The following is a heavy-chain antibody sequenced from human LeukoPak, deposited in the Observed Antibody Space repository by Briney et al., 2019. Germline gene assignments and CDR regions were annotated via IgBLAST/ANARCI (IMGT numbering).Heavy chain of an antibody. CDR2: INHSGST. Sequence: SETLSLTCAVYGGSFSGYYWSWIRQPPGKGLEWIGEINHSGSTNYNPSLKSRVTISVDTSKNQFSLKLTSVTAADTAVYYCARDPPGHVAFDIWGQGTMVTVSS. CDR3: ARDPPGHVAFDI. J-gene: IGHJ3*02. CDR1: GGSFSGYY. V-gene: IGHV4-34*01.